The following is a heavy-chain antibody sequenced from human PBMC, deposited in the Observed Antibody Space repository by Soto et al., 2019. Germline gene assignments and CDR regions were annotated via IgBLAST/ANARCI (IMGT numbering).Heavy chain of an antibody. D-gene: IGHD6-13*01. V-gene: IGHV4-59*01. CDR1: GGSISSYY. Sequence: SETLSLTCTVSGGSISSYYWSWIRQPPGKGLEWIGYIYYSGSTNYNPSLKSRVTISVDTSKNQFSLKLSSVTAADTAVYYCARSRVEEYSSSWFNGMEVWGQGTTVTVSS. J-gene: IGHJ6*02. CDR2: IYYSGST. CDR3: ARSRVEEYSSSWFNGMEV.